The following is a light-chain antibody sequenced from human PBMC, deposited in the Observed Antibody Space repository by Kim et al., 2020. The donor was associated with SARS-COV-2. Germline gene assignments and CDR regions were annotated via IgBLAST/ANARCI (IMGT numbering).Light chain of an antibody. Sequence: DQLTCKLSSGSRNCAIGWHQLQPGKGNRYLMQLNSDSSHNKGDGIPDRFSGSSAGAERYLTISSLQYEDEADYYCQTWGTGIRVVFGGGTQLTVL. CDR1: SGSRNCA. V-gene: IGLV4-69*01. J-gene: IGLJ2*01. CDR2: LNSDSSH. CDR3: QTWGTGIRVV.